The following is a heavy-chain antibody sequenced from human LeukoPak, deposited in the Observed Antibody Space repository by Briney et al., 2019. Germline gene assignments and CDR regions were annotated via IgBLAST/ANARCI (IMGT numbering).Heavy chain of an antibody. D-gene: IGHD2-15*01. Sequence: ASVKVSCKASGYTFTGYYMHWVRQAPGQGLEWMEWINPNSGGTNYAQKFRGRVTMTRDTSISTAYMELSRLRSDDTAVYYCARDGYCSGGSCYSADYWGQGTLVTVSS. CDR1: GYTFTGYY. CDR2: INPNSGGT. V-gene: IGHV1-2*02. CDR3: ARDGYCSGGSCYSADY. J-gene: IGHJ4*02.